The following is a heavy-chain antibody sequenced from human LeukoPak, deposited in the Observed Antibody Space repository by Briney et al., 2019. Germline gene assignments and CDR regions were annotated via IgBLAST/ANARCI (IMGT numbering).Heavy chain of an antibody. CDR1: GFTFTNYW. CDR3: ARRSGSIDL. CDR2: INSDGTST. V-gene: IGHV3-74*01. Sequence: GGSLRLSCAASGFTFTNYWMHWVRQAPGKGLVWVSRINSDGTSTSYADSVKGRFTISRDNAKNTLYLQMNSLRAEDTAVYYCARRSGSIDLWGQGTLVTVSS. D-gene: IGHD3-22*01. J-gene: IGHJ5*02.